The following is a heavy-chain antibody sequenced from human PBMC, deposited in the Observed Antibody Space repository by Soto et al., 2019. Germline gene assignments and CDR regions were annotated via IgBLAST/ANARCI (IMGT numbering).Heavy chain of an antibody. CDR1: GFTFSSYA. CDR3: AKDVLERGNSFWFDP. Sequence: PGGSLRLSCAASGFTFSSYAMSWVRQAPGKGLEWVSAISGSGGSTYYADSVKGRFTISRDNSKNTLYLQMNSLRAEDTAVYYCAKDVLERGNSFWFDPWGQGTLVTVSA. J-gene: IGHJ5*02. CDR2: ISGSGGST. V-gene: IGHV3-23*01. D-gene: IGHD1-1*01.